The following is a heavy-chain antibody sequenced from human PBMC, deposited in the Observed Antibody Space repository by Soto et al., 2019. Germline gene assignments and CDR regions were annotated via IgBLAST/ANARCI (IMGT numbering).Heavy chain of an antibody. CDR1: GGSVSSSNL. CDR2: IYHTGTT. V-gene: IGHV4-4*02. Sequence: PSETLSLTCAVSGGSVSSSNLWTRVRQPPGKGLEWIGEIYHTGTTNYNPSLKSRVTISVDKSKNHFSLKLNSVTAADTAMYYCARSPPSISAGGIDYWGQGILVTVS. D-gene: IGHD6-13*01. CDR3: ARSPPSISAGGIDY. J-gene: IGHJ4*02.